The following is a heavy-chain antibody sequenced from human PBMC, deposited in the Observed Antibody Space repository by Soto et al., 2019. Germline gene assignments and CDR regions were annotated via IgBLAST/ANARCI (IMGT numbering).Heavy chain of an antibody. Sequence: GGSLRLSCAASGFTFSSYWMSWVRQAPGKGLEWVANIKQDGSEKYYVDSVKGRFTISRDNAKNSLYLQMNSLRAEDTAVYYCAREGYCSSTSCYLILGRNWFDPWGQGTLVTVSS. V-gene: IGHV3-7*01. CDR2: IKQDGSEK. CDR1: GFTFSSYW. D-gene: IGHD2-2*01. J-gene: IGHJ5*02. CDR3: AREGYCSSTSCYLILGRNWFDP.